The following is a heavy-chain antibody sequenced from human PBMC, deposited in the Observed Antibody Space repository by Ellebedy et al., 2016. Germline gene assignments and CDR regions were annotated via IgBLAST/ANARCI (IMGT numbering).Heavy chain of an antibody. CDR3: ARSYCSSTSCYMGVFDY. J-gene: IGHJ4*02. D-gene: IGHD2-2*02. Sequence: SETLSLTXSVSGDSVIRYYWAWIRQSPVKGLEWLGYIYTIGYTNYNPSLKSRVTISVDTSKNQFSLKLSSVTAADTAVYYCARSYCSSTSCYMGVFDYWGQGTLVTVSS. CDR2: IYTIGYT. CDR1: GDSVIRYY. V-gene: IGHV4-59*02.